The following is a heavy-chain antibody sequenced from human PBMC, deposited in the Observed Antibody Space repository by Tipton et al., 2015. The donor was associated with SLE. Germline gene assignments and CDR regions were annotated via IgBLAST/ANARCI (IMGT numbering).Heavy chain of an antibody. Sequence: LRLSCAVSGGSISSGGYSWSWIRQPPGKGLEWIGCIYHSGSTYYNPSLKSRVTISVDRSKNQFSLKLSSVTAADTAVYYCARDTGYCSGGSCPPGYWGQGTLVTVSS. CDR3: ARDTGYCSGGSCPPGY. CDR1: GGSISSGGYS. V-gene: IGHV4-30-2*01. D-gene: IGHD2-15*01. CDR2: IYHSGST. J-gene: IGHJ4*02.